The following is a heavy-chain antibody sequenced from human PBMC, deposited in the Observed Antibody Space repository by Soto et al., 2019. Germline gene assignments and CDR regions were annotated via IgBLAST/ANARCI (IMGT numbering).Heavy chain of an antibody. CDR2: IKQDGSKK. J-gene: IGHJ6*02. CDR3: ARDRVDFWSGYYIYYYYGMDV. CDR1: GFTFSSYW. V-gene: IGHV3-7*03. Sequence: PGGSLRLSCAASGFTFSSYWMSWVRQAPGKGLEWVANIKQDGSKKYYVDSVKGRFTISRDNAKNSLYLQMNSLRAEDTAVYYCARDRVDFWSGYYIYYYYGMDVWGQGTTVTVSS. D-gene: IGHD3-3*01.